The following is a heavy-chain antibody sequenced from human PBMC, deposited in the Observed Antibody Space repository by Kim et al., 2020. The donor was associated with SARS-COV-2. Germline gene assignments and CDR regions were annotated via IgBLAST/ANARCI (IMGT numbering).Heavy chain of an antibody. D-gene: IGHD5-18*01. Sequence: GGSLRLSCAASGFTFSSYWMHWVRQAPGKGLVWVSHIHFDGSTTNYADSVKGRFTISRDNAKNTLYLQMNSLRAEDTAVYYCARGGANTRMAHEYWGQGTLVTVAS. CDR2: IHFDGSTT. J-gene: IGHJ4*02. V-gene: IGHV3-74*01. CDR1: GFTFSSYW. CDR3: ARGGANTRMAHEY.